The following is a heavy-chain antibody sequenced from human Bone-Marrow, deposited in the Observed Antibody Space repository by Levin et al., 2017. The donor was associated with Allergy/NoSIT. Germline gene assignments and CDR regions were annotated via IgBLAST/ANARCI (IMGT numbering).Heavy chain of an antibody. J-gene: IGHJ4*02. V-gene: IGHV3-33*01. CDR1: GFTFSSYG. CDR2: IWYDGSNK. D-gene: IGHD4-17*01. CDR3: ARDDDYGDHPIDY. Sequence: GGSLRLSCAASGFTFSSYGMHWVRQAPGKGLEWVAVIWYDGSNKYYADSVKGRFTISRDNSKNTLYLQMNSLRAEDTAVYYCARDDDYGDHPIDYWGQGTLVTVSS.